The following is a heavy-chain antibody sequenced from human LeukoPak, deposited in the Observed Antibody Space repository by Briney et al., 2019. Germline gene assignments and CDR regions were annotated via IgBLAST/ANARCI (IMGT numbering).Heavy chain of an antibody. CDR2: IYYSGST. CDR1: GGSISSSSYY. CDR3: ARHQAIFGG. J-gene: IGHJ4*02. Sequence: SETLSLTCTVSGGSISSSSYYWGWIRQPPGKGLEWIGSIYYSGSTYYNPSLKSRLTISVDTSKNQFSLKLITVTAADTAVYYCARHQAIFGGWGQGTLVTVSS. V-gene: IGHV4-39*01. D-gene: IGHD3-3*01.